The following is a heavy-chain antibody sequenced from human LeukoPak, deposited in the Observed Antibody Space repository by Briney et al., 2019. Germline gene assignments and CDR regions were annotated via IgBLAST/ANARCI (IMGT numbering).Heavy chain of an antibody. CDR1: AFTSPNSA. J-gene: IGHJ5*02. Sequence: GTSVKVSCKASAFTSPNSAMQWVRQPRGQRPEWIGWIVLAVGNTVDSHKFHARVTITRAVSTNTAYMELDSLGSENTAVYYCAAQRGASLHVFWSTRLFDPWGQGTLVTVSS. CDR3: AAQRGASLHVFWSTRLFDP. V-gene: IGHV1-58*02. CDR2: IVLAVGNT. D-gene: IGHD3-3*01.